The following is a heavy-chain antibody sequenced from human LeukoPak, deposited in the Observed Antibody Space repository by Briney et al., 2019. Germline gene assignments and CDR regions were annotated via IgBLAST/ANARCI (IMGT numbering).Heavy chain of an antibody. J-gene: IGHJ6*02. V-gene: IGHV4-34*01. CDR3: ARGQRFLEWLLTDYYYYDGMDV. D-gene: IGHD3-3*01. CDR2: MNHSGRT. Sequence: PPQTLSPTCAVYGGSFSGYYWSWIRQPAGKGLEWIGEMNHSGRTNYHPSLKSRVTISVDTSKNQFSLKLSSVTGANTAVYYCARGQRFLEWLLTDYYYYDGMDVWGQGTTVTVSS. CDR1: GGSFSGYY.